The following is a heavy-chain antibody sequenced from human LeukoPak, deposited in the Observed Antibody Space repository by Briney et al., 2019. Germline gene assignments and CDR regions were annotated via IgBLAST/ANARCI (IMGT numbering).Heavy chain of an antibody. D-gene: IGHD5-18*01. CDR1: GYTFTSYG. Sequence: AAVQVSCKASGYTFTSYGISWVGQAPGQGLEWMGWISVYNGNTNYAQKLQGRVTMTTDTSTSTAYIEPRSLISDDTAIYYCARRVDTTMALPDYWGQGTLVTVSS. CDR2: ISVYNGNT. J-gene: IGHJ4*02. CDR3: ARRVDTTMALPDY. V-gene: IGHV1-18*01.